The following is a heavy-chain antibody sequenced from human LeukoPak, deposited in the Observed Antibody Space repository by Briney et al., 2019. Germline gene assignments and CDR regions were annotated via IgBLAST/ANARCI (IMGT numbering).Heavy chain of an antibody. CDR2: ISAYNVNT. CDR3: ARWEGDYYDSSGYSN. D-gene: IGHD3-22*01. J-gene: IGHJ4*02. V-gene: IGHV1-18*01. Sequence: ASVKVSCKASGYTFTSYGISWVRQAPGQGLEWVGWISAYNVNTNYAQKLQGRVTMTTDTSTSTAYMELRSLRSDDTAVYYCARWEGDYYDSSGYSNWGQGTLVTVSS. CDR1: GYTFTSYG.